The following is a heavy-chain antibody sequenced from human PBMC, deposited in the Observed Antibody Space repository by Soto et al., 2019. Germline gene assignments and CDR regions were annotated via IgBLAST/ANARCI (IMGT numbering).Heavy chain of an antibody. Sequence: QVQLQESGPGLVKPSQTLSLTCTVSGGSISSGGYYWSWIRQHPGKGLEWIGYIYYSGSTYYNPSLKSRVTISVDTSKEQFSLKLSSVTAADTAVYYCARRSIAAAGWWFDPWGQGTLVTVSS. V-gene: IGHV4-31*03. CDR1: GGSISSGGYY. D-gene: IGHD6-13*01. J-gene: IGHJ5*02. CDR2: IYYSGST. CDR3: ARRSIAAAGWWFDP.